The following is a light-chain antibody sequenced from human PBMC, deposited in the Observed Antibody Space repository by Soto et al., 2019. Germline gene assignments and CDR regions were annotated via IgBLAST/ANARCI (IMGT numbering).Light chain of an antibody. CDR3: QHYGSSFT. V-gene: IGKV1-39*01. CDR2: AAS. Sequence: DIQMTQSPSSLSASVGDRVTIICRASQSISSYLNWYQQKPGKAPKLLMYAASTLQSGFPSRFGGSGSGTDFTLTISRLEPEDFAVYYCQHYGSSFTFGPGTKVDIK. CDR1: QSISSY. J-gene: IGKJ3*01.